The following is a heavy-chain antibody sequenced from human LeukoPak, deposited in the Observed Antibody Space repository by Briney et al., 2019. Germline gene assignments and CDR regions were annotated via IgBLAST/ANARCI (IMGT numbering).Heavy chain of an antibody. CDR1: GGSISSYY. CDR2: IYYSGST. D-gene: IGHD2-15*01. V-gene: IGHV4-59*08. Sequence: SETLSLTCTVSGGSISSYYWSWIRQPPGKGLEWIGYIYYSGSTNYNPSLKSRVTISVDTSKNQFSLKLSSVTAADTAVYYCARHPSTEVGATGYFYGMDVWGQGTTVTVSS. J-gene: IGHJ6*02. CDR3: ARHPSTEVGATGYFYGMDV.